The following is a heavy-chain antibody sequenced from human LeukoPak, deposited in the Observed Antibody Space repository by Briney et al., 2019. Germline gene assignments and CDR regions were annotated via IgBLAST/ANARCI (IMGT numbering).Heavy chain of an antibody. CDR2: ILYSGTT. CDR3: ARGYYYDTSASSFDY. Sequence: SETLSLTCTASGDSISSHYWNWIRQPPGKGLEWIGYILYSGTTYYNPSLESRVTLSLDTSKNQVSLRLSSVTAADTALYYCARGYYYDTSASSFDYWGQGTLVTVSS. J-gene: IGHJ4*02. V-gene: IGHV4-59*11. D-gene: IGHD3-22*01. CDR1: GDSISSHY.